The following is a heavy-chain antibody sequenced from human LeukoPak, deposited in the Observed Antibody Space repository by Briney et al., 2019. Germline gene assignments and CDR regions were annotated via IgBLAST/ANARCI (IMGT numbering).Heavy chain of an antibody. V-gene: IGHV3-7*03. J-gene: IGHJ4*02. Sequence: GGSLRLSCAASGFTFSSYWMSWVRQAPGKGLEWVANIKQDGSEKYYVDSVKGRFTISRDNAKNSLYLQMNSLRTEDTALYYCAKDNGRRGYGYRIWESGEYYFDYWGQGTLVTVSS. CDR2: IKQDGSEK. D-gene: IGHD5-18*01. CDR3: AKDNGRRGYGYRIWESGEYYFDY. CDR1: GFTFSSYW.